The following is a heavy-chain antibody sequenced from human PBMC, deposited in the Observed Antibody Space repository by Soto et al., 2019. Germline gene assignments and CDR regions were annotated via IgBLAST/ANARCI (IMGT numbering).Heavy chain of an antibody. CDR3: AREGDGTTGYYQDY. D-gene: IGHD3-22*01. Sequence: EVQLVESGGGLVQPGGSLRLSCAASGFTFSNYYMHWVRQAPGKGLVWVSRVNSDESSTSYADSVKGRFTISRDNAKKTLYLQMNSLRAEDTAVYYCAREGDGTTGYYQDYWGHGTLVIVSS. V-gene: IGHV3-74*01. CDR1: GFTFSNYY. CDR2: VNSDESST. J-gene: IGHJ4*01.